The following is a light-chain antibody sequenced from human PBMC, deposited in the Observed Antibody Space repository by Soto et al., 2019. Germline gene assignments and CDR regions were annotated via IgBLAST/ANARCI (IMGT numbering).Light chain of an antibody. Sequence: QSVLTQPPSVSGAPGQRVTISCTGRSSNIGANYDVHWYQHLPGTAPKLLIYSNINRPSGVPDRFSGSKSGTSASLAITGLQAEDEGDYYCQSYASSLSRVFGGGTKLTVL. CDR1: SSNIGANYD. V-gene: IGLV1-40*01. J-gene: IGLJ3*02. CDR3: QSYASSLSRV. CDR2: SNI.